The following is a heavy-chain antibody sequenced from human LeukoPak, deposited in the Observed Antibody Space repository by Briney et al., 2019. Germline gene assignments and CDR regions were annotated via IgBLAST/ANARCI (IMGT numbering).Heavy chain of an antibody. J-gene: IGHJ4*02. V-gene: IGHV3-30*04. CDR2: ISYDGSNK. CDR1: GFTFSNYA. Sequence: GGSLRLSCAASGFTFSNYAMHWVRQAPGKGLEWVAIISYDGSNKYYADSVKGRFTISRDNSKNTLYLQMNSLRAEDTAVYYCAKDPPAITMIVVDWGQGTLVTVSS. CDR3: AKDPPAITMIVVD. D-gene: IGHD3-22*01.